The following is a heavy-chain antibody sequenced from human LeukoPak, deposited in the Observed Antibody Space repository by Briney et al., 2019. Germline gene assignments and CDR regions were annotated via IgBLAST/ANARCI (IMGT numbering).Heavy chain of an antibody. Sequence: GASVKVSCKASGYTFTSYAMHWVRQAPGQRLEWMGWINAGNGNTKYSQKFQGRVTITRDTSASTAYMELSSLRSEDTAVYYCARAIIAAADSNWFDPWGQGTLVTVSP. CDR1: GYTFTSYA. V-gene: IGHV1-3*01. D-gene: IGHD6-13*01. CDR2: INAGNGNT. J-gene: IGHJ5*02. CDR3: ARAIIAAADSNWFDP.